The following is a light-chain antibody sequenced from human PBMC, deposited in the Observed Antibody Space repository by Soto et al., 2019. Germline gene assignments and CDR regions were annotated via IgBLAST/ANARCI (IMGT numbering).Light chain of an antibody. CDR2: EVN. V-gene: IGLV2-8*01. J-gene: IGLJ1*01. Sequence: QSALTQPLSASGSPGQSVTISCTGTSSDVGGYNFVSWYQHHPGKAPKLMIYEVNKRPSGVPDRFSGSKSGNTAYLTVSGLQAEDEADYYCSSYAGNSNYVFGSGTKVTVL. CDR1: SSDVGGYNF. CDR3: SSYAGNSNYV.